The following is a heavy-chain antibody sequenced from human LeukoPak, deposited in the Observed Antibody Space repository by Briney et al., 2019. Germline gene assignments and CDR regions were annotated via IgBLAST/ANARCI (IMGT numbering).Heavy chain of an antibody. D-gene: IGHD6-13*01. CDR3: VGGTAAAGFHF. V-gene: IGHV4-34*01. J-gene: IGHJ4*02. CDR2: INHSGST. CDR1: GGSFSGYY. Sequence: SETLSLTCAVYGGSFSGYYWSWIRQPPGKGLEWIGEINHSGSTNYNPSLKSRVTISVDTSKNQFSLKLSSVTAADTAVYYCVGGTAAAGFHFWGQGTLVTVSS.